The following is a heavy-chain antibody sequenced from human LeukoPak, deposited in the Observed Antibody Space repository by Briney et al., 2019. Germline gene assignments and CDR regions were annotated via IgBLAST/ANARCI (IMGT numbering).Heavy chain of an antibody. CDR3: ARIISPGATFDL. D-gene: IGHD5-12*01. V-gene: IGHV4-59*01. J-gene: IGHJ4*02. CDR1: GGSINNYY. CDR2: IYYSGSS. Sequence: SETLSLTCTVSGGSINNYYWTWIRQPPGKGLEWIGWIYYSGSSNYNPSLKSRVTISVDTSNNQFSLKLTSATAADTAVYYCARIISPGATFDLWGQGTLVTVSS.